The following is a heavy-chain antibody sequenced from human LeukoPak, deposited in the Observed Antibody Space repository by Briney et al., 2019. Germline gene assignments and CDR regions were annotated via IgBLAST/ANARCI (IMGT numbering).Heavy chain of an antibody. CDR3: ASGDTSGYPNPDY. Sequence: ASVKVSCTASGYTFTDYYLHWVRQAPGQGLEWMGRINPNSGGTNYAQKFQGRVTMTRDTSINTGYMEMSRLRSDDTAVYYCASGDTSGYPNPDYWGQGTLVTVSS. J-gene: IGHJ4*02. V-gene: IGHV1-2*02. CDR2: INPNSGGT. D-gene: IGHD3-22*01. CDR1: GYTFTDYY.